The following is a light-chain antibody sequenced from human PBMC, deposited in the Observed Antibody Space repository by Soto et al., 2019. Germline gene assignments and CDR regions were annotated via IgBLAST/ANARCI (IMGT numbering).Light chain of an antibody. CDR2: DAS. V-gene: IGKV1-33*01. CDR3: QQCDNLPIT. J-gene: IGKJ5*01. Sequence: DIQMTQSPSSLSASVGDRVTITCQASEDISNYLNWYQQKPGKAPKLLIYDASNLETGVPSRLSGSGSGTDFTFTISSLQPEDIATYYCQQCDNLPITFGQGTRLEIK. CDR1: EDISNY.